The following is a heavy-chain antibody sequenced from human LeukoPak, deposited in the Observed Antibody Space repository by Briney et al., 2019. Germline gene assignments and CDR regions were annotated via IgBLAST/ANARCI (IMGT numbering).Heavy chain of an antibody. J-gene: IGHJ6*02. CDR1: GFTFSNAW. CDR3: AKIDCSSTSCSLGPFFYYYGMDV. D-gene: IGHD2-2*01. Sequence: GGSLRLSCAASGFTFSNAWMSWVRQAPGKGLEWVAVISYDGSNKYYADSVKGRFTISRDNSKNTLYLQMNSLRAEDTAVYYCAKIDCSSTSCSLGPFFYYYGMDVWGQGTTVTVSS. V-gene: IGHV3-30*18. CDR2: ISYDGSNK.